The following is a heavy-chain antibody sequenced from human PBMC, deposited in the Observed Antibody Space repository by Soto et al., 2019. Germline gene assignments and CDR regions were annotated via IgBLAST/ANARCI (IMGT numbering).Heavy chain of an antibody. J-gene: IGHJ3*02. V-gene: IGHV4-59*01. CDR3: ARRDQVLAFDI. D-gene: IGHD3-3*01. CDR1: GGSISSYY. CDR2: IYYSGST. Sequence: SSETLSLTCTVSGGSISSYYWSWIRQPPGKGLEWIGYIYYSGSTNYNPSLKSRVTISVDTSKNQFSLKLSSVTAADTAVYYCARRDQVLAFDIWGQGTMVTVSS.